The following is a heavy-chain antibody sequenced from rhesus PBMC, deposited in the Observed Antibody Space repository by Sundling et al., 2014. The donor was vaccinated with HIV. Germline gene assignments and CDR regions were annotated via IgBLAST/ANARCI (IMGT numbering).Heavy chain of an antibody. CDR3: ARGDSSGWYVGYFDY. D-gene: IGHD6-31*01. V-gene: IGHV4S10*01. CDR1: GGSISDTYR. Sequence: QVQLQESGPGLVKPSETLSLTCAVSGGSISDTYRWTWIRQPPGKGLEWIGYIYGRSINTNYNPSLKSRVTVSKDTSKNQFSLKLTSVTAADTAVYYCARGDSSGWYVGYFDYWGQGVLVTVSS. J-gene: IGHJ4*01. CDR2: IYGRSINT.